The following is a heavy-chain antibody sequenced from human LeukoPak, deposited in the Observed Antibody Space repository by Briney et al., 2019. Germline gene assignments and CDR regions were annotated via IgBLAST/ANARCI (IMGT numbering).Heavy chain of an antibody. V-gene: IGHV1-3*01. CDR2: SNAGNGNT. CDR1: GYTFTIYA. D-gene: IGHD2-21*01. CDR3: AREAVAYYYGMDV. Sequence: ASVKFSCKASGYTFTIYAMHWVRQAPGQRLEWMGWSNAGNGNTKYSQKFQGRVTITTDTSASTAYMELSSLRSEDTAVYYCAREAVAYYYGMDVSGQGTTVTVSS. J-gene: IGHJ6*02.